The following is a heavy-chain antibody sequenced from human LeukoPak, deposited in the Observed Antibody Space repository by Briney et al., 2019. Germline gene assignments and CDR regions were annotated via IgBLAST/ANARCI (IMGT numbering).Heavy chain of an antibody. CDR3: ARVYYDFWSGYYHCFDY. V-gene: IGHV3-74*01. CDR1: GFTFSSYW. CDR2: INSDGSST. D-gene: IGHD3-3*01. Sequence: PGGSLRLSCAASGFTFSSYWMHWVRQAPGKGLVWVSRINSDGSSTSYADSVKGRFTISRDNAKNTLYLQMNSLRAEDTAVYYCARVYYDFWSGYYHCFDYWGQGTLVTVSS. J-gene: IGHJ4*02.